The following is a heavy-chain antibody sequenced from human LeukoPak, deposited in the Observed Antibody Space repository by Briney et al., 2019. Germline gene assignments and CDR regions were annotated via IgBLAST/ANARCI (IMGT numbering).Heavy chain of an antibody. Sequence: GGSLRLSCAASGFAFSSYAMSWVRQAPGKGLEWVSAISGSGGSTYYADSVKGRFTISRDNSKNTLYLQMNSLRAEDTAVYYCTRLRGEKASGDYWGQGTLVTVSS. V-gene: IGHV3-23*01. J-gene: IGHJ4*02. CDR3: TRLRGEKASGDY. D-gene: IGHD2-21*02. CDR1: GFAFSSYA. CDR2: ISGSGGST.